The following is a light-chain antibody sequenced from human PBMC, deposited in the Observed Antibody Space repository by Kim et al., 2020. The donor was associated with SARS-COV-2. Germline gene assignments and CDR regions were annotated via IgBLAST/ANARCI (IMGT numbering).Light chain of an antibody. V-gene: IGLV3-9*01. CDR3: QVWDSSTWV. CDR2: RDT. CDR1: NIVTKN. J-gene: IGLJ3*02. Sequence: SYELTQPLSVSVALGQTARITCGGNNIVTKNVHWYQQKPGKAPVLVMYRDTNRHSGIPERFSGSNSGNTAPLTISRAQAGDEADYYCQVWDSSTWVFGGGTQLTVL.